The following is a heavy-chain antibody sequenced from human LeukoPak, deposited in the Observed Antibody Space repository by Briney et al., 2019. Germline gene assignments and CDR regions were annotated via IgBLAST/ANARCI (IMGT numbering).Heavy chain of an antibody. Sequence: GGSLRLSCAASGFTFSSYWMHWVRQAPGKGLMWVSRINSDGSTTSYADSVKGRFTISRDNAKNTLYLQMDSLRVEDTAVYYCTRINYGWGQGTLVTVSS. CDR3: TRINYG. CDR2: INSDGSTT. D-gene: IGHD3-16*01. J-gene: IGHJ4*02. CDR1: GFTFSSYW. V-gene: IGHV3-74*01.